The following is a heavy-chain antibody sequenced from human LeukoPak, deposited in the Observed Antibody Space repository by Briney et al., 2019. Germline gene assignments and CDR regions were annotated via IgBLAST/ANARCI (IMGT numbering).Heavy chain of an antibody. CDR1: GFTFSNYD. D-gene: IGHD3-9*01. J-gene: IGHJ5*02. V-gene: IGHV3-23*01. CDR3: AKGLTGRDNWSDP. CDR2: ISGSGGTT. Sequence: PGGSLRLSCAASGFTFSNYDMSWVRQAPGKGLEWVSAISGSGGTTYYADSVKGRFTISRDNSKNTLYLQMNSLRAEDTAVYYCAKGLTGRDNWSDPWGQGTLVTVSS.